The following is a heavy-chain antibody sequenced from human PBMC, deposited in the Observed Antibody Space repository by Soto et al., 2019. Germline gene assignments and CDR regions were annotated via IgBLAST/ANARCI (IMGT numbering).Heavy chain of an antibody. CDR2: IYYSGST. CDR1: GGSISSSSYY. D-gene: IGHD4-17*01. V-gene: IGHV4-39*01. CDR3: ARRGVFHLRPVVFDY. Sequence: QLQLQESGPGLVKPSETLSLTCTVSGGSISSSSYYWGWIRQPPGKGLEWIGSIYYSGSTYYNPSLKSRVTISVDTSKNQFSLKLSSLTAAHTAVYYCARRGVFHLRPVVFDYWGQVTLVTV. J-gene: IGHJ4*02.